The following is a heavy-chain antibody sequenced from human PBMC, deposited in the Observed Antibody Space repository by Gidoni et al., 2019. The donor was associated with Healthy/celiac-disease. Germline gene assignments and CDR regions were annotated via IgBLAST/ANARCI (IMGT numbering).Heavy chain of an antibody. D-gene: IGHD5-18*01. V-gene: IGHV3-30-3*01. CDR1: GFTFRSYA. Sequence: QVQLVESGGGVVQPGRYLRLSCAAAGFTFRSYAMPWVRQAPGKGLEWLAVISYDGSNKYYADSVKGRFTISRNNSKNALDRQMNSLRAEDTAVYYCARDPGTAMVPGDGEGFFDYWGQGTLVTVSS. CDR2: ISYDGSNK. CDR3: ARDPGTAMVPGDGEGFFDY. J-gene: IGHJ4*02.